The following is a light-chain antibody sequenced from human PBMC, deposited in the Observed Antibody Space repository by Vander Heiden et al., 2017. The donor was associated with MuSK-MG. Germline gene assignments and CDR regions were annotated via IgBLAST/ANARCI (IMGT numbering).Light chain of an antibody. V-gene: IGKV3-15*01. CDR1: QSVSNN. Sequence: ETVMTQSPALLSVSPGESATLSCRAGQSVSNNLAWYQQKPGQAPRLLIYGASTRAAGIPARFSGSGSGTEFTLTINSLQSEDFAVYYCQQYNNWPLTFGGGTKVEIK. CDR3: QQYNNWPLT. CDR2: GAS. J-gene: IGKJ4*01.